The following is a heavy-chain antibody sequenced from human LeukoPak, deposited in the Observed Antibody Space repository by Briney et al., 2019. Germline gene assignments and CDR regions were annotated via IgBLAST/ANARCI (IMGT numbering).Heavy chain of an antibody. CDR2: IYYSGST. D-gene: IGHD1-26*01. V-gene: IGHV4-59*12. CDR1: GGSISSYY. CDR3: ARDRGSYRFDY. Sequence: SETLSLTCSVSGGSISSYYWSWIRQPPGKGLEWIGDIYYSGSTNYNPSLKSRVTISIDTSRNQFSLQLSSVTAADTAVYYCARDRGSYRFDYWGQGTLVTVSS. J-gene: IGHJ4*02.